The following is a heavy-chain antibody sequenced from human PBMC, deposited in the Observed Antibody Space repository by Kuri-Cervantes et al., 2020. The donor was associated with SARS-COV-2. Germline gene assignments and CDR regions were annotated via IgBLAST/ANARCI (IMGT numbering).Heavy chain of an antibody. V-gene: IGHV3-30*19. CDR3: AKGPGSGWYYFDY. D-gene: IGHD6-19*01. J-gene: IGHJ4*02. CDR1: GFTFSLYG. CDR2: ISYDGSNK. Sequence: LSLTCEASGFTFSLYGMHWVRQAPGKGLEWVAVISYDGSNKYYADSVKGRFTISRDNSKNTLYLQMNSLRAEDTAVYYCAKGPGSGWYYFDYWGQGTLVTVSS.